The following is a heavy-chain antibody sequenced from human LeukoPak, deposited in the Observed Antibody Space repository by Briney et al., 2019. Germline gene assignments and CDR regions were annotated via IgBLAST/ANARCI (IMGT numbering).Heavy chain of an antibody. D-gene: IGHD3-3*01. J-gene: IGHJ2*01. Sequence: GGSLRLSCAASEFTFSTYEMNWLRQAPGKGLELLSHISGSGKTIYYGVSAKGRFTISRDNAKNSVFLQMNSLRGDDTAVYYCVRVSRYSNFWSFDLWGRGALVTVSS. V-gene: IGHV3-48*03. CDR3: VRVSRYSNFWSFDL. CDR1: EFTFSTYE. CDR2: ISGSGKTI.